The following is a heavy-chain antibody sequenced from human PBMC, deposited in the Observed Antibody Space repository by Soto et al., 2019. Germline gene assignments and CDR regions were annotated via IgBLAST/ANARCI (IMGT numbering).Heavy chain of an antibody. CDR1: GFTFSSYG. J-gene: IGHJ4*02. Sequence: GGSLRLSCAASGFTFSSYGMHWVRQAPGKGLEWVAVISYDGSNKYYADSVKGRFTISRDNSKNTLYLQMNSLRAEDTAVYYCAKDVRTGIAAAGTIDYWGQGTLVTVSS. D-gene: IGHD6-13*01. CDR3: AKDVRTGIAAAGTIDY. CDR2: ISYDGSNK. V-gene: IGHV3-30*18.